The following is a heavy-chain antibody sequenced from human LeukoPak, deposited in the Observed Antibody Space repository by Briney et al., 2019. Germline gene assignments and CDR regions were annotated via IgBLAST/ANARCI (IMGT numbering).Heavy chain of an antibody. CDR1: GYSISSGCY. Sequence: SETLSLTCAVSGYSISSGCYWGWIRQPPGKGLEWIGSIYHSGSTYYNPSLKSRVTISVDTSKNQFSLKLSSVTAADTAVYYCARGLYGTLTTWGQGTLVTVSS. CDR2: IYHSGST. D-gene: IGHD2/OR15-2a*01. J-gene: IGHJ5*02. V-gene: IGHV4-38-2*01. CDR3: ARGLYGTLTT.